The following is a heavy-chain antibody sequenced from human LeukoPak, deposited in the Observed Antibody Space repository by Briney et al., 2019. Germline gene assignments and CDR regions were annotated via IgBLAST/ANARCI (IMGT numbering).Heavy chain of an antibody. CDR1: GFTFSSYE. CDR2: ISSSGSTI. Sequence: GGSLRLSCAASGFTFSSYEMNWVRQAPGKGLEWVSYISSSGSTIYYADSVKGRFTISRDNAKNTLYLQMNSLRAEDTAVYYCARDYYYGSVDYWGQGTLVTVSS. V-gene: IGHV3-48*03. D-gene: IGHD3-10*01. CDR3: ARDYYYGSVDY. J-gene: IGHJ4*02.